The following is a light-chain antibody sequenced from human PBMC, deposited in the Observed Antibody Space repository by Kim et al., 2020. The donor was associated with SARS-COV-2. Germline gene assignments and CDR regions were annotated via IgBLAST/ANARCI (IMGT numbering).Light chain of an antibody. CDR3: QQANNFPRT. Sequence: ASVGDRVTITCRASQDIGTSLGWYQLRPGKAPKLLIYAASSLHSGVPSRFSGSGSGTDFTLTISSLQPEDFATYYCQQANNFPRTFGGGTKVDIK. CDR1: QDIGTS. CDR2: AAS. V-gene: IGKV1-12*01. J-gene: IGKJ4*01.